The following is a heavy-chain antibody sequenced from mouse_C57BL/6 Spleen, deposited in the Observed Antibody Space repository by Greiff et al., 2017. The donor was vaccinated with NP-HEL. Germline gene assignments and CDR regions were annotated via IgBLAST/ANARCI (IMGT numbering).Heavy chain of an antibody. CDR3: ARSGFSHYCGSSYYFDY. CDR1: GYTFTDYY. J-gene: IGHJ2*01. CDR2: INPNNGGT. D-gene: IGHD1-1*01. V-gene: IGHV1-26*01. Sequence: EVQLQQSGPELVKPGASVKISCKASGYTFTDYYMNWVKQSHGKSLEWIGDINPNNGGTSYNQKFKGKATLTVDKSSSTAYMELRSLTSEDSAVYYCARSGFSHYCGSSYYFDYWGQGTTLTVSS.